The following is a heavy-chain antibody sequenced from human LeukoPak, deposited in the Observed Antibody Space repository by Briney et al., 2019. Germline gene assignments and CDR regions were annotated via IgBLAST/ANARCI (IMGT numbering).Heavy chain of an antibody. Sequence: GGSLRLSCAASGVTFSSHSMNWVRQAPGKGLEWFSPISSSSSYIYYADSVKGRFTISRDNAKNSLYLQMNSLRAEDTAVYYCASRSGYYYYYYGMDAWGQGTTVTVSS. J-gene: IGHJ6*02. CDR1: GVTFSSHS. V-gene: IGHV3-21*01. CDR3: ASRSGYYYYYYGMDA. CDR2: ISSSSSYI. D-gene: IGHD3-22*01.